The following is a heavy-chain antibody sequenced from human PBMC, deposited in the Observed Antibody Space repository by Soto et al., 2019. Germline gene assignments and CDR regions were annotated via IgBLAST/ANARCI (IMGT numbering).Heavy chain of an antibody. CDR2: ISSSSSYT. Sequence: GGSLRLSCAASGFTFSDYYMSWIRQAPGKGLEWVSYISSSSSYTNYADSVNGRFTISRDNAKNSLYLQMNSLRAEDTAVYYCARATGYSYGDYWGQGTLVTVSS. D-gene: IGHD5-18*01. CDR3: ARATGYSYGDY. V-gene: IGHV3-11*06. J-gene: IGHJ4*02. CDR1: GFTFSDYY.